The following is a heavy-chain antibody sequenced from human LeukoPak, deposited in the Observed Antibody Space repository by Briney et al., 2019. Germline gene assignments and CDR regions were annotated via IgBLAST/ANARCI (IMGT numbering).Heavy chain of an antibody. CDR1: GGTFSSYA. Sequence: EASVKVSCKASGGTFSSYAISWVRQAPGQGLEWMGRIIPILGIANYAQKFQGRVTITADKSTSTAYMELSSLRSEDTAVYYCARGTRGYYYYYGMDVWGQGTTVTVSS. V-gene: IGHV1-69*04. D-gene: IGHD3-10*01. J-gene: IGHJ6*02. CDR3: ARGTRGYYYYYGMDV. CDR2: IIPILGIA.